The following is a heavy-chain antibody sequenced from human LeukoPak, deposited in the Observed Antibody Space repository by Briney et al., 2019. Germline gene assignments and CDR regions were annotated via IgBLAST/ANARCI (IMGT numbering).Heavy chain of an antibody. V-gene: IGHV4-39*01. J-gene: IGHJ4*02. D-gene: IGHD3-3*01. CDR1: GGSIISSNYY. Sequence: PSETLSLTCSVSGGSIISSNYYWGWIRQPPGKGLEWIGSIYQSGSGSSYYNPSLKSRVTISGYTSKNQFFLRLSSVTAADTAVYYCASTLRFLPYRRFDYWGQGTLVTVPS. CDR3: ASTLRFLPYRRFDY. CDR2: IYQSGSGSS.